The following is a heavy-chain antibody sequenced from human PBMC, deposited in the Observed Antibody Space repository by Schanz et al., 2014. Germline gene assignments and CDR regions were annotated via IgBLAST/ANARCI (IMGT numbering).Heavy chain of an antibody. CDR2: ISAYNGNT. CDR1: GYTFTSYG. CDR3: ARVQDDILTGSEYYYGMDV. D-gene: IGHD3-9*01. J-gene: IGHJ6*02. V-gene: IGHV1-18*01. Sequence: QVQLVQSGAEVKKPGASVKVSCKASGYTFTSYGINWVRQAPGQGLEWMGWISAYNGNTNYAQKLQGRVTMTTDTSTSTAYMELRSLRSDDTAVYYCARVQDDILTGSEYYYGMDVWGQGTTVTVS.